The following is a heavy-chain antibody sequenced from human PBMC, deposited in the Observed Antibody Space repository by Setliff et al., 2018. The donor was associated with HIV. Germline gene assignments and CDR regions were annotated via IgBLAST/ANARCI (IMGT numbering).Heavy chain of an antibody. CDR2: ISYDEHNQ. Sequence: GGSLRLSCAASGFTFSDYAMQWVRQAPGKGLEWVAVISYDEHNQQYADSVKGRFTVSRDNSENTLYLQMNSLRVEDTAVYYCARGDGITIFGAVNSYYXFYMDVWGKGTSVTVSS. CDR1: GFTFSDYA. J-gene: IGHJ6*03. V-gene: IGHV3-30*03. CDR3: ARGDGITIFGAVNSYYXFYMDV. D-gene: IGHD3-3*01.